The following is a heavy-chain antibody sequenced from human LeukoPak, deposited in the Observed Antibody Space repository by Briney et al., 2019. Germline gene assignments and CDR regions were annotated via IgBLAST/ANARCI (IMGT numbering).Heavy chain of an antibody. V-gene: IGHV1-2*02. D-gene: IGHD2-2*01. J-gene: IGHJ4*02. CDR2: INPNSGGT. CDR3: ARDRVIGYCSSTSCYYFDY. Sequence: GASVKVSCKASGYTFTGYYMHWVRQAPGQGLEWMGWINPNSGGTNYAQKFQGRVTMTRVTSISTAYMELSRLRSDDTAVYYCARDRVIGYCSSTSCYYFDYWGQGTLVTVSS. CDR1: GYTFTGYY.